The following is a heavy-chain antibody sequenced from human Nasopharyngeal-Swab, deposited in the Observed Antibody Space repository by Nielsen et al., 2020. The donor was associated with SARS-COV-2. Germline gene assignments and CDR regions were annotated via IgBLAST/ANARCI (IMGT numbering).Heavy chain of an antibody. CDR2: IYYSGST. V-gene: IGHV4-39*07. D-gene: IGHD2-21*01. Sequence: WIRQPPGKGLEWIGSIYYSGSTYYNPSLKSRVTIFVDTSKNQFSLKLSSVTAADTAVYYCARDTGCGGDCPKEVNSYGMDVWGQGTTVTVSS. CDR3: ARDTGCGGDCPKEVNSYGMDV. J-gene: IGHJ6*02.